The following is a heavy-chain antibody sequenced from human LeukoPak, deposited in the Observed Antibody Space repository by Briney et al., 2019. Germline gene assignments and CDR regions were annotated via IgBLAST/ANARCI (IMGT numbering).Heavy chain of an antibody. CDR3: ARGGSGSYDAFDI. CDR1: GGTFSSYT. V-gene: IGHV1-69*02. J-gene: IGHJ3*02. D-gene: IGHD1-26*01. CDR2: IIPILGIA. Sequence: ASVKVSCKASGGTFSSYTISWVRQAPGQGLEWMGRIIPILGIANYAQKFQGRVTITADKSTSTAYMELSGLRSEDTAVYYCARGGSGSYDAFDIWGQGTMVTVSS.